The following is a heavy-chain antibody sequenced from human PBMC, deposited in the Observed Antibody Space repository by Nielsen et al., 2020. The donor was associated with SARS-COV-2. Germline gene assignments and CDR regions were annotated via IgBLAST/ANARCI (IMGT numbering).Heavy chain of an antibody. CDR3: VREYSSSSPGMDV. CDR1: AFSFRASA. V-gene: IGHV3-73*01. CDR2: IRSKANSYAT. Sequence: GESLKISCAGSAFSFRASAMQWVRQASGKGLEWVGRIRSKANSYATGYAASVNGRFTISRDDSKNTVFLQMDSLRLEDTAVYYCVREYSSSSPGMDVWGQGTTVTVSS. J-gene: IGHJ6*02. D-gene: IGHD4-11*01.